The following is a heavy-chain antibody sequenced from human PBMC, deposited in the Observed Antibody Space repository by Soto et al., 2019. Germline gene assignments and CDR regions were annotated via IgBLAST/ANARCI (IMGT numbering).Heavy chain of an antibody. Sequence: QVQLVQSGAEVKKPGSSVKVSCKASGGSFNTYTITWVRQAPGHGLEWMGSIITILGTSNYAQKFQGRVTISADKSTSTGYLELSSLRSEDTAVYYCARGVGYDILTGRGGMDVWGQGTTVTVSS. D-gene: IGHD3-9*01. CDR3: ARGVGYDILTGRGGMDV. CDR1: GGSFNTYT. J-gene: IGHJ6*02. V-gene: IGHV1-69*08. CDR2: IITILGTS.